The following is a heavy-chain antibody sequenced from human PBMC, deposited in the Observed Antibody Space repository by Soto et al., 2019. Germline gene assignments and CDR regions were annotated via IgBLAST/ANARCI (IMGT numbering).Heavy chain of an antibody. CDR3: ARDPYYDFWSGFPTAMDV. J-gene: IGHJ6*04. CDR2: INHSGST. Sequence: LEILSLTCAVYGGSFIGYYWSWIRQPPGKGLEWIGEINHSGSTNYNPSLKSRVTISVDTSKNQFSLKLSSVTAADTAVYYCARDPYYDFWSGFPTAMDVWGKGTTVTVSS. CDR1: GGSFIGYY. V-gene: IGHV4-34*01. D-gene: IGHD3-3*01.